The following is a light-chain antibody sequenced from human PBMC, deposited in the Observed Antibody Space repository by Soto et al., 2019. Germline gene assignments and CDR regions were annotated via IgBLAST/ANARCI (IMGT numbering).Light chain of an antibody. CDR1: RSDVGSYNL. CDR3: CSYAGSSTYV. Sequence: QSALTQPASVSGSPGQSFTISCPETRSDVGSYNLVSWYQQHPGKAPKLMIYEGSKRPSGVSNRFSGSKSGNTASLTISGLQAEYEADCYCCSYAGSSTYVFGTGTKVPV. J-gene: IGLJ1*01. V-gene: IGLV2-23*01. CDR2: EGS.